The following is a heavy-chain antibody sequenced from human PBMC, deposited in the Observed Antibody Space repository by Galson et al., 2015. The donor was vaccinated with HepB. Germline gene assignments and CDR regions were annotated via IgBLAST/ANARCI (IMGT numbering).Heavy chain of an antibody. D-gene: IGHD3-9*01. Sequence: SLRLSCAASGFTVSSYGMNWVRQAPGKGLEWVSYISSSRSTIYYADSVRGRFTISRDTAKNSLYLQMNSLRVEDTAVYYCARDPYDILAGYAYWGQGTLVTVSS. CDR2: ISSSRSTI. V-gene: IGHV3-48*01. J-gene: IGHJ4*02. CDR3: ARDPYDILAGYAY. CDR1: GFTVSSYG.